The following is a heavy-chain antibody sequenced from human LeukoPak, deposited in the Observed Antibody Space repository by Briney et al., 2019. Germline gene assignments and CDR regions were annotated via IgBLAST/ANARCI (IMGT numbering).Heavy chain of an antibody. CDR3: ARLGYSIAAGYYYYYYYMDV. CDR1: GGSFSGYY. J-gene: IGHJ6*03. D-gene: IGHD6-6*01. CDR2: INHSGST. V-gene: IGHV4-34*01. Sequence: SETLSLTCAVYGGSFSGYYWSWIRQPPGKGLEWIGEINHSGSTNYNPSLKSRVTISVDTSKNQFSLKLSSVTAADTAVYYCARLGYSIAAGYYYYYYYMDVWGKGTTVTVSS.